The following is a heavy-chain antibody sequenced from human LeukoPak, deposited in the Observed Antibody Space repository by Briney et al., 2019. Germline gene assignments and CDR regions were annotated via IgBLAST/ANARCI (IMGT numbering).Heavy chain of an antibody. CDR1: GGSFSGYY. Sequence: PSETLSLTCAVYGGSFSGYYWSWIRLPPGKGLEWIGEINHSGSTNYNPSLKSRVTISVDTSKNQFSLKLSSVTAADTAVYYCARGPLGPTQEPGVYYFDYWGQGTLVTVSS. J-gene: IGHJ4*02. CDR2: INHSGST. CDR3: ARGPLGPTQEPGVYYFDY. V-gene: IGHV4-34*01. D-gene: IGHD1-26*01.